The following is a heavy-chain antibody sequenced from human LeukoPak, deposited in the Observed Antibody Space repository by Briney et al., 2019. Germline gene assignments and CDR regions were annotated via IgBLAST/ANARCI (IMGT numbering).Heavy chain of an antibody. CDR2: IYYSGST. CDR1: GGSISSYY. Sequence: SETLSLTCTVSGGSISSYYWSWIRQPPGKGLEWIGYIYYSGSTNYNPSLKSRVTISVDTSKNQFSLKLSSVTAADTAVYYCAGHADSSGWYKYYFDYWGQGTLVTVSS. J-gene: IGHJ4*02. CDR3: AGHADSSGWYKYYFDY. V-gene: IGHV4-59*08. D-gene: IGHD6-19*01.